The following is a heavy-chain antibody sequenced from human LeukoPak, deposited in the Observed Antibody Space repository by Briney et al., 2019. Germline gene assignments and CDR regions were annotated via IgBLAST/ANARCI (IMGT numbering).Heavy chain of an antibody. CDR1: GGSISSSIYY. D-gene: IGHD6-13*01. Sequence: SETLSLTCIVSGGSISSSIYYWAWVRQPPGKGLEWIGTVFYNGATQYSPSLRSRVTISIDTSTNQFSLKLTSVTAADTALYYCARKGYSISWYSPWGQGTLVTVSS. CDR3: ARKGYSISWYSP. J-gene: IGHJ5*02. CDR2: VFYNGAT. V-gene: IGHV4-39*07.